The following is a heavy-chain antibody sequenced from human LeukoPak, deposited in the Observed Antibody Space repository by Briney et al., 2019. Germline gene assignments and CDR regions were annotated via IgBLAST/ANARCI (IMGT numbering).Heavy chain of an antibody. Sequence: PSETLSLTCTVSGGSISSSSYYWGWIRQPPGKGLEWIGSIYYSGSTYYNPSLKSRVTISVDTSKNQFSLKLNSVTAADTAVYYCARERGAVPPYYYFDYWGQGTLVTVSS. D-gene: IGHD6-19*01. V-gene: IGHV4-39*02. J-gene: IGHJ4*02. CDR3: ARERGAVPPYYYFDY. CDR2: IYYSGST. CDR1: GGSISSSSYY.